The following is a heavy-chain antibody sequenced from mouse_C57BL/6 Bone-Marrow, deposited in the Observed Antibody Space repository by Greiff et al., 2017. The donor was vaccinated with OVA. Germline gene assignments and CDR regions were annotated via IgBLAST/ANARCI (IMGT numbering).Heavy chain of an antibody. CDR1: GFTFSDYG. CDR2: ISSGSSTT. D-gene: IGHD2-2*01. Sequence: DVKLVESGGGLVKPGGSLKLSCAASGFTFSDYGMHWVRQAPEKGLEWVAYISSGSSTTYYADTVKGRFTISRDNAKNTLFLHMTSLRSEDTAMYYCARGRMVTTKGTSAWFAYWGQGTLVTVSA. CDR3: ARGRMVTTKGTSAWFAY. V-gene: IGHV5-17*01. J-gene: IGHJ3*01.